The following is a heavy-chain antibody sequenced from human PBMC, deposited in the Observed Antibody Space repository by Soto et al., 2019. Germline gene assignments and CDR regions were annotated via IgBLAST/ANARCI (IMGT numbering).Heavy chain of an antibody. D-gene: IGHD3-9*01. V-gene: IGHV1-3*01. CDR1: GYTFSNYA. CDR2: INAGNGNT. Sequence: ASVKVSCKASGYTFSNYAMHWVRQAPGERLEWMGWINAGNGNTKYSQKFQGRVTITRDTSASTAYMELSSLRSEDTAVYYCASSHYDLLNGYSQDAFDIWGQGTVVTVSS. J-gene: IGHJ3*02. CDR3: ASSHYDLLNGYSQDAFDI.